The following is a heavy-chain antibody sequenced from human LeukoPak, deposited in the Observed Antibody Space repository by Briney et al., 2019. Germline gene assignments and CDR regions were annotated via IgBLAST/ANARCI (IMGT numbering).Heavy chain of an antibody. Sequence: SETQSLTCTVSGDSITNYFWSWIRQPPGKGLEWIGYIYYTGSTNYKPSLRSRVTISVDTSTNQFSLRLRSLTAADTAVYYCARGRVAYSAYYFDYWGQGTLVTVSS. J-gene: IGHJ4*02. CDR3: ARGRVAYSAYYFDY. CDR2: IYYTGST. D-gene: IGHD2-15*01. V-gene: IGHV4-59*01. CDR1: GDSITNYF.